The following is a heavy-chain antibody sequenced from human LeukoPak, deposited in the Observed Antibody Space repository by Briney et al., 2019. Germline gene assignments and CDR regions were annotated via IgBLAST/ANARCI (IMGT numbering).Heavy chain of an antibody. J-gene: IGHJ4*02. CDR1: GFTFSSYE. V-gene: IGHV3-48*03. CDR3: AKGGAIWFGERYVDY. Sequence: GGSLRLPCAASGFTFSSYEMNWVRQAPGKGLEWVSYISSSGSTIYYADSVKGRFTISRDNAKNSLYLQMNSLRAEDTAVYYCAKGGAIWFGERYVDYWGQGTLVTVSS. CDR2: ISSSGSTI. D-gene: IGHD3-10*01.